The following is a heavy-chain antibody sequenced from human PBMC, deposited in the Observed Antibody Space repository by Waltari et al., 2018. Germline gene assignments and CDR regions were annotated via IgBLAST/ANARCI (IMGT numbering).Heavy chain of an antibody. CDR3: ARLPWKPWYSGYEGRVRKGMDV. D-gene: IGHD5-12*01. CDR1: GYSFTNY. J-gene: IGHJ6*02. V-gene: IGHV1-2*02. CDR2: INPNSGGT. Sequence: QVQLVQSGAEVKKPGASVKVSCKASGYSFTNYMHWVRQAPGQGLEWMGWINPNSGGTQYAQRFQGRVTMTRDTAITTVFMELSGLRDDDTAVYYCARLPWKPWYSGYEGRVRKGMDVWGQGTTVTVSS.